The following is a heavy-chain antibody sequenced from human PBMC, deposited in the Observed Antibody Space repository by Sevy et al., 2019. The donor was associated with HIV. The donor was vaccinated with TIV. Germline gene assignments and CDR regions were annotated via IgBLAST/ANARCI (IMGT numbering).Heavy chain of an antibody. CDR3: ARPTGIAAAGTGYFDY. V-gene: IGHV3-30-3*01. D-gene: IGHD6-13*01. CDR1: GFTFSSYA. J-gene: IGHJ4*02. CDR2: ISYDGSNK. Sequence: RGCLRLSCAASGFTFSSYAMHWVRQAPGKGLEGVAVISYDGSNKYYADSVKGRFTISRDNSKNTLYLQMNSLRAEDTAVYYCARPTGIAAAGTGYFDYWGQGTLVSVSS.